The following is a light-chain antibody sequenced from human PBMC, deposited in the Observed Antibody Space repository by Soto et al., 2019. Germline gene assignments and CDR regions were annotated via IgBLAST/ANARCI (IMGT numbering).Light chain of an antibody. J-gene: IGKJ2*02. CDR2: GTS. Sequence: ENVLTQSPGTLSLSPGERATLSCRATESVTSTYISWYQKKPGQTPRLLIFGTSIRAAGIPDRFSGSGSGTDFTLTISRLEPEDFAVYYCQQCDSSPLWTFGQGTKLEI. CDR1: ESVTSTY. CDR3: QQCDSSPLWT. V-gene: IGKV3-20*01.